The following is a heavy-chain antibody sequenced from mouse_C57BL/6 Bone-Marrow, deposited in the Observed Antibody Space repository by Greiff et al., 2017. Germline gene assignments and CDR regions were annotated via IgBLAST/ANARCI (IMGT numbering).Heavy chain of an antibody. CDR1: GFTFTDYY. V-gene: IGHV7-3*01. CDR3: ARKCYCSSCAMDY. CDR2: IRNKANGYTK. D-gene: IGHD1-1*01. J-gene: IGHJ4*01. Sequence: EVMLVEPGGGLVQPGGSLSLSCAASGFTFTDYYMSWVRQPPGKALEWLGFIRNKANGYTKEYSASVQGRLTISRDNSQSILYLHRNALEDYDISTYECARKCYCSSCAMDYWGQGTSVTVSS.